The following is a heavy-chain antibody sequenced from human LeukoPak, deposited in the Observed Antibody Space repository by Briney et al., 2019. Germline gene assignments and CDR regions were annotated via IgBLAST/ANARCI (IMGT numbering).Heavy chain of an antibody. CDR1: GGSFSGYY. Sequence: PSETLSLTCAVYGGSFSGYYWSWLRQPPGKGLEWIGEINHSGSTNYNPSLKSRVTISVDTSKNQFSLKLSSVTAADTAVYYCARALGGSGSYHGWFDPWGQGTLVTVSS. CDR3: ARALGGSGSYHGWFDP. V-gene: IGHV4-34*01. CDR2: INHSGST. D-gene: IGHD3-10*01. J-gene: IGHJ5*02.